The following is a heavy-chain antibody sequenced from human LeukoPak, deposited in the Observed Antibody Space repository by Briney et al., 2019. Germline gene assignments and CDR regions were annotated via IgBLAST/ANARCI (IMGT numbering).Heavy chain of an antibody. CDR1: GFSFSNHG. CDR2: IWDDGNNK. V-gene: IGHV3-33*01. D-gene: IGHD3-10*01. J-gene: IGHJ5*02. CDR3: ARDSYQDYYGRFDP. Sequence: GGSLRLSCAASGFSFSNHGMHWVRQAPGKRLEWVAVIWDDGNNKRYANSVNGRFTISRDNSENTLYLQMTGLTAEDTAMYYCARDSYQDYYGRFDPWGQGTLVIVSS.